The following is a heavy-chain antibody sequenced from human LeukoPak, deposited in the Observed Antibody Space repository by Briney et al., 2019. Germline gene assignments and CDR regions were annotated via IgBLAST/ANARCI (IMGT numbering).Heavy chain of an antibody. CDR1: GGTFSSYA. CDR3: ARGYSGYDYIPDY. CDR2: IIPIFGTA. Sequence: GSSVKVSCKASGGTFSSYAISWVRQAPGQGLEWMGGIIPIFGTANYAQKFQGRVAITTDESASTAYMELSSLRSEDTAVYYCARGYSGYDYIPDYWGQGTLVTVSS. D-gene: IGHD5-12*01. J-gene: IGHJ4*02. V-gene: IGHV1-69*05.